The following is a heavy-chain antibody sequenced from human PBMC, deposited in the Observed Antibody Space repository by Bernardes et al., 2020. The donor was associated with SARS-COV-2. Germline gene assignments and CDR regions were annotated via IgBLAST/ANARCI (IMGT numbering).Heavy chain of an antibody. V-gene: IGHV3-30-3*01. CDR3: AGTNFRFFGMDV. CDR2: ISYDGSHK. J-gene: IGHJ6*02. D-gene: IGHD3-10*01. CDR1: GLTLSSYA. Sequence: GGSLRLSCAASGLTLSSYAMHWVRQAPGKGLEWVAFISYDGSHKYYADSVKGRFTISRDNSKNTLYLQMNSLSAEDTAIYFCAGTNFRFFGMDVWGQGTTVTVSS.